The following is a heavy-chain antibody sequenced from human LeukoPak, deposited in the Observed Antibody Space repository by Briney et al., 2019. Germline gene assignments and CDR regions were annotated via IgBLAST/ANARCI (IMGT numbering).Heavy chain of an antibody. Sequence: GGSLRLSCAASGFTFSSYAMSWVRQAPGKGLEWVSAISGSGGSTYYADSVKGRFTISRDNSKNTLYLQMNSLRAEDTAVYYCAKDQTVVPVAIGDYWGQGTLVNVSS. D-gene: IGHD2-2*01. CDR2: ISGSGGST. CDR1: GFTFSSYA. J-gene: IGHJ4*02. CDR3: AKDQTVVPVAIGDY. V-gene: IGHV3-23*01.